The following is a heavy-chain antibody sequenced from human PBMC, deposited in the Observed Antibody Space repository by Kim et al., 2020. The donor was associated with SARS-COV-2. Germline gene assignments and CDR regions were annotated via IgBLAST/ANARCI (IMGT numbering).Heavy chain of an antibody. CDR3: ATGSYDNFDY. CDR1: GGSFSGYY. D-gene: IGHD1-26*01. CDR2: INHSGGT. Sequence: SETLSLTCAVYGGSFSGYYWSWLRQPPGTGLEWIGEINHSGGTNYNPSLKSRVTISVDTSKNQFALKLSSVTAADTAVYYCATGSYDNFDYWGQGTLVTVSS. J-gene: IGHJ4*02. V-gene: IGHV4-34*01.